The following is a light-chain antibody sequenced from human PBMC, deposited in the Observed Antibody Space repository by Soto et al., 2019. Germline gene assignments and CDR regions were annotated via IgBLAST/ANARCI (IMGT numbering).Light chain of an antibody. J-gene: IGKJ1*01. CDR1: QSISSW. Sequence: DIQMTQSPSTLSASVGDRVTVTCRASQSISSWLAWYQQKPGKAPKLLIYDASSLESGVPSRFSGSGSGTEFTLTISDLQPEDFATYYCQQTYTAPRTFGQGTKVDI. CDR3: QQTYTAPRT. V-gene: IGKV1-5*01. CDR2: DAS.